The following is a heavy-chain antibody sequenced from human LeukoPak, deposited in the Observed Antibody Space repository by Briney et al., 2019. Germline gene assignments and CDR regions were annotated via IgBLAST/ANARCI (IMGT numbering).Heavy chain of an antibody. CDR3: AKDENIVATTDFDY. Sequence: GGSLRLSCAASGFTFSDYYMSWIRQAPGKGLEWVSAISGSGGSTYYADSVKGRFTISRDNSKNTLYLQMNSLRAEDTAVYYCAKDENIVATTDFDYWGQGTLVTVSP. CDR2: ISGSGGST. V-gene: IGHV3-23*01. CDR1: GFTFSDYY. D-gene: IGHD5-12*01. J-gene: IGHJ4*02.